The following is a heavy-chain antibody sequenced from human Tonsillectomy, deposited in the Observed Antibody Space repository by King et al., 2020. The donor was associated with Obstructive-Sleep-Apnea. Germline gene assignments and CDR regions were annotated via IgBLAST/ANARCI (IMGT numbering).Heavy chain of an antibody. CDR3: SKGRTLHYYDILTGYYSFDY. CDR2: ISGSGGST. J-gene: IGHJ4*02. V-gene: IGHV3-23*04. CDR1: GFTFSSYA. D-gene: IGHD3-9*01. Sequence: VQLVESGGGLVQPGGSLRLSCAASGFTFSSYAMSWVRQAPGKGLEWVSAISGSGGSTYYADSVKGRFTISRDNSKNTLYLQMNSLRAEDTAVYYCSKGRTLHYYDILTGYYSFDYWGQGTLVTVSS.